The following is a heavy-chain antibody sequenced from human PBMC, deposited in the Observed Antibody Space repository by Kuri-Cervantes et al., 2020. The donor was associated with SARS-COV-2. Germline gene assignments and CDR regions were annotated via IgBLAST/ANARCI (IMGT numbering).Heavy chain of an antibody. V-gene: IGHV3-9*01. CDR2: ITWNSGGI. D-gene: IGHD4-23*01. CDR1: GFTFSSYE. CDR3: AKDVGVGTRGGLDV. J-gene: IGHJ6*02. Sequence: SLKISCAASGFTFSSYEMNWVRQAPGKGLEWVSGITWNSGGIGYADSVKGRFTISRDNAKNSLYLQVNNLRTEDTAIYYCAKDVGVGTRGGLDVWGQGTTVTVSS.